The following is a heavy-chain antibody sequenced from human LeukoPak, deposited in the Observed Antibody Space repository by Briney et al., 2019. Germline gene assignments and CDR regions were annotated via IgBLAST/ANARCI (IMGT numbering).Heavy chain of an antibody. J-gene: IGHJ6*03. D-gene: IGHD1-26*01. CDR1: GYTFTSYD. CDR3: AKSGGSYYDYYYYYMDV. CDR2: MNPNSGNT. V-gene: IGHV1-8*03. Sequence: ASVKVSCKASGYTFTSYDINWVRQATGQGLEWMGWMNPNSGNTGYAQKFQGRVTITRNTSISTAYMELSSLRAEDTAVYYCAKSGGSYYDYYYYYMDVWGKGTTVTVSS.